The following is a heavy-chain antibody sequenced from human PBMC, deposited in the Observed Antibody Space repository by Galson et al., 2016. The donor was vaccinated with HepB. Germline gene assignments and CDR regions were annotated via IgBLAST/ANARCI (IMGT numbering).Heavy chain of an antibody. J-gene: IGHJ4*02. D-gene: IGHD2-15*01. V-gene: IGHV3-11*05. CDR2: ISSSSSYT. CDR3: ARDSERYCSGGSCYYY. Sequence: SLRLSCAASGFTFSDYYMSWIRQAPGKGLEWVSYISSSSSYTNYADSVKGRFTISRDNAKNSLYLQMNSLRAEDTAVYYCARDSERYCSGGSCYYYWGQGTLVTVSS. CDR1: GFTFSDYY.